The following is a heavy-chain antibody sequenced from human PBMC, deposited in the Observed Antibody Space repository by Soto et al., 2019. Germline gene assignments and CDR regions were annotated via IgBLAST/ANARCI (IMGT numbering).Heavy chain of an antibody. Sequence: ASVKVSCKASGYTFTSYAIHWVRQAPGQRLEWMAWINAGNGNTKSSQKLQGRVTITRDTSASTAYMELSSLRSEDTAVYYCAREGCTNGVCYDNAFDIWGQGTMVTVSS. CDR1: GYTFTSYA. V-gene: IGHV1-3*01. CDR2: INAGNGNT. D-gene: IGHD2-8*01. J-gene: IGHJ3*02. CDR3: AREGCTNGVCYDNAFDI.